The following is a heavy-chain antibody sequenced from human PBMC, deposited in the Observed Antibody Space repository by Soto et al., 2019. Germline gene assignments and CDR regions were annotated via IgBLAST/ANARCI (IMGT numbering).Heavy chain of an antibody. V-gene: IGHV1-69*02. CDR2: VIPIFDVT. J-gene: IGHJ4*02. CDR1: GGTFSIYT. CDR3: AGDRDNSNWPNFDY. D-gene: IGHD6-13*01. Sequence: QVQLVQSGSEVKKPGSSVKVSCKASGGTFSIYTISWVRQAPGQGLEWMGRVIPIFDVTSYAQRFQGRVTIXAXKXTTTAYMERSSLRSEDTAVYYCAGDRDNSNWPNFDYWGQGTLVTVSS.